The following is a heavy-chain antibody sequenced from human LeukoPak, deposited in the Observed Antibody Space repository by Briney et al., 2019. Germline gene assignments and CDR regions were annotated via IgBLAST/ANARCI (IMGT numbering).Heavy chain of an antibody. J-gene: IGHJ4*02. Sequence: GSLRLSCAASGFTFGSYGMSWVRQTPGKGLEWFGSIYHRGSTYYNPSLKSRVTISIDTSKNQFSLKLSSVTAADTAVFYCARARYYKSTAYHDYFDSWGQGTLVTVS. CDR1: GFTFGSYG. V-gene: IGHV4-38-2*01. CDR3: ARARYYKSTAYHDYFDS. D-gene: IGHD2/OR15-2a*01. CDR2: IYHRGST.